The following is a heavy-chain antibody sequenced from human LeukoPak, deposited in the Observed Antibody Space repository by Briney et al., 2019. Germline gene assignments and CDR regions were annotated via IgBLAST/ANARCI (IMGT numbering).Heavy chain of an antibody. V-gene: IGHV3-23*01. Sequence: PGGSLRLSCAASRFTFSSYGMSWVRQAPGKGLEWVSGISNSGDNTYYADFAKGRFTISRDNSENTLYLQMNSLRVEDTAVYHCRYYDSSGSIDFWGQGTLVTVSS. CDR3: RYYDSSGSIDF. J-gene: IGHJ4*02. CDR2: ISNSGDNT. CDR1: RFTFSSYG. D-gene: IGHD3-22*01.